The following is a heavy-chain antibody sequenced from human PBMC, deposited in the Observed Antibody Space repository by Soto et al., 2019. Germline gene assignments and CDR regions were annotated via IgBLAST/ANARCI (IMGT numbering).Heavy chain of an antibody. CDR3: ARDLRRESCWGGDCDYFDY. V-gene: IGHV2-5*02. Sequence: QITLKESGPTLVKPTETLTLTCSFSGFSFSDGAVGGGWFSQSPGKAPEWLASCYWDDDKWYSPSLRTRLTAGHDKSRNQVVLSMSPMDPLDTASYFFARDLRRESCWGGDCDYFDYWGHRILVPASS. D-gene: IGHD2-21*01. J-gene: IGHJ4*01. CDR2: CYWDDDK. CDR1: GFSFSDGAVG.